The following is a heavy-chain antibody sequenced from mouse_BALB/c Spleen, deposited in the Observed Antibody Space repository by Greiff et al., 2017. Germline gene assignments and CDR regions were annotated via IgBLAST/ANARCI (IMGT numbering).Heavy chain of an antibody. CDR2: IDPENGDT. D-gene: IGHD2-14*01. J-gene: IGHJ4*01. CDR1: GFNIKDYY. Sequence: EVQLQQSGAELVRSGASVKLSCTASGFNIKDYYMHWVKQRPEQGLEWIGWIDPENGDTEYAPKFQGKATMTADTSSNTAYLQLSSLTSEDTAVYYCNADYRYDVYYAMDYWGQGTSVTVSS. CDR3: NADYRYDVYYAMDY. V-gene: IGHV14-4*02.